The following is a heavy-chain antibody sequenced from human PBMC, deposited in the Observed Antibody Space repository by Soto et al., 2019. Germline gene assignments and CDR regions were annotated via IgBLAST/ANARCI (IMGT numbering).Heavy chain of an antibody. CDR3: ATALGSSGWFDY. V-gene: IGHV1-18*01. CDR2: IRPHNGDT. J-gene: IGHJ4*02. Sequence: QVQLVQSGPEVKNPGASVKVSCKASAYSSTIYGITWVRQAPGQGLEWMGWIRPHNGDTKYAQRFQGRVTMTTDPSTTTVFMDLSTLRSDDTAVYYCATALGSSGWFDYWGPGTLVTVPS. CDR1: AYSSTIYG. D-gene: IGHD6-19*01.